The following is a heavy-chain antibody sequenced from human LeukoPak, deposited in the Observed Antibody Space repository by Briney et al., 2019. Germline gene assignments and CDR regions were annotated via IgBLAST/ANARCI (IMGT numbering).Heavy chain of an antibody. D-gene: IGHD3-16*01. CDR2: ISETI. Sequence: GGSLRLSCIASGFVFSRDNMNWVRQAPGKGLEWVAHISETIYYADSVQGRFTISRDNAKNSLYLQMSNLRVDDTAMYCCVREVGRPKTFYFDSWGRGTPVTVSS. CDR1: GFVFSRDN. J-gene: IGHJ4*02. CDR3: VREVGRPKTFYFDS. V-gene: IGHV3-48*04.